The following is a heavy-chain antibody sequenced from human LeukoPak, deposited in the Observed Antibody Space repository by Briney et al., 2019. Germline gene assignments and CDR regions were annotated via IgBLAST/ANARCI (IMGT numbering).Heavy chain of an antibody. J-gene: IGHJ4*02. Sequence: ASVKVSCKASGYTFTSYAMHWVRQAPGQRLEWMGWINAGNGNTKYSQRFQGRVTITRDTSASTAYMELSSLRSEDTAVYYCARCKWAYGSGAVREPGDYWGQGTLVTVSS. CDR1: GYTFTSYA. V-gene: IGHV1-3*01. CDR2: INAGNGNT. D-gene: IGHD3-10*01. CDR3: ARCKWAYGSGAVREPGDY.